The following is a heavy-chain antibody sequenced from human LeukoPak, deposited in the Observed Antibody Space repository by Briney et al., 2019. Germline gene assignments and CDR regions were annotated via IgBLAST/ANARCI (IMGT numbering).Heavy chain of an antibody. CDR1: GYTFTSYY. D-gene: IGHD1-26*01. CDR3: ARDPGHSGSQN. V-gene: IGHV1-46*01. J-gene: IGHJ4*02. Sequence: ASVKVSCKASGYTFTSYYMHWVRQAPGQGLEWMAIINPSGGSTSYAQKFQGRVTMTRDTSTSTVYMDLSSLRSEDTAVYYCARDPGHSGSQNWGQGTLVTVSS. CDR2: INPSGGST.